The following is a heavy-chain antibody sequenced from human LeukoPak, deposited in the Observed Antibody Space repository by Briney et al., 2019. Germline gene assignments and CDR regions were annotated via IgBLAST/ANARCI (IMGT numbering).Heavy chain of an antibody. CDR2: INGSGGST. CDR1: GSTVSGIT. CDR3: AEVLWFRCGDLSWSYY. D-gene: IGHD3-10*01. Sequence: GGCPSPALSLSGSTVSGITTSCGRQAPGKGLEWVSAINGSGGSTYYADTVKGRFTISRDTSRNTTSMNMICLRAEDTAVYYCAEVLWFRCGDLSWSYYWGKGATVT. J-gene: IGHJ6*03. V-gene: IGHV3-23*01.